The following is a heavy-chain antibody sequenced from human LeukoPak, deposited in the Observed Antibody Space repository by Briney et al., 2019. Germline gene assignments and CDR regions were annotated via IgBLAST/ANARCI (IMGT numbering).Heavy chain of an antibody. CDR1: GFTFSHYA. Sequence: GGSLRLSCAASGFTFSHYAMSWVRQAPGKGLEWVSVIYSGGSTYYADSVKGRFTISRDNSKNTLYLQMNSLRAEDTAVYYCARDPPGDYWGQGTLVTVSS. CDR2: IYSGGST. CDR3: ARDPPGDY. V-gene: IGHV3-53*01. J-gene: IGHJ4*02.